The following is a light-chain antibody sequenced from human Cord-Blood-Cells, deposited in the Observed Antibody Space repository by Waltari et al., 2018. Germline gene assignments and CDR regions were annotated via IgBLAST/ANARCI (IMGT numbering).Light chain of an antibody. J-gene: IGLJ2*01. Sequence: QSGLPQPPSVSEAPRQRVTISCSGSSSNIGNNAENWYQELPGKAPKLLIYYDDLLPSGVSDRFSGSKSGTSASLAISGLQSEDEADYYCAAWDDSLNGVVFGGGTKLTVL. V-gene: IGLV1-36*01. CDR3: AAWDDSLNGVV. CDR2: YDD. CDR1: SSNIGNNA.